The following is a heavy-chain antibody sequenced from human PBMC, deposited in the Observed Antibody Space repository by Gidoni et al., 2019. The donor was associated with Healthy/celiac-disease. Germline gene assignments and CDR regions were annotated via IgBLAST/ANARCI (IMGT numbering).Heavy chain of an antibody. V-gene: IGHV1-69*01. J-gene: IGHJ4*02. D-gene: IGHD3-16*01. Sequence: QVQLVQSGAEVKKPGSSVQVSCKASGGTFSSYAISWVRQAPGQGLEWMGGIIPSFGTANYAQKFQGRVTITADESTSTAYMELSSLRSEDTAVYYCARGLVTPARGRYYFDYWGQGTLVTVSS. CDR2: IIPSFGTA. CDR3: ARGLVTPARGRYYFDY. CDR1: GGTFSSYA.